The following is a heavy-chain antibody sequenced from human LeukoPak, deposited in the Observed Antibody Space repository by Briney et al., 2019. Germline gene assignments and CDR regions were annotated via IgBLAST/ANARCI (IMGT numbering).Heavy chain of an antibody. Sequence: PSETLSLTCAVYGGSFSGYSWHWIRQPPGKGLEWIGDINHSGNTNYDPSLKSRVTISVDTSKNQFSLKLSSVTAADTAVYYCARRSPDNSGYYLFDYWGQGTLVTASS. J-gene: IGHJ4*02. D-gene: IGHD3-22*01. CDR2: INHSGNT. CDR1: GGSFSGYS. CDR3: ARRSPDNSGYYLFDY. V-gene: IGHV4-34*01.